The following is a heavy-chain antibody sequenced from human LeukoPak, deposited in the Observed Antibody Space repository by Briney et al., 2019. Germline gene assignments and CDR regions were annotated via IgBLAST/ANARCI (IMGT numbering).Heavy chain of an antibody. J-gene: IGHJ4*02. CDR3: ARDGTMVRGIGFDY. V-gene: IGHV4-31*03. Sequence: PSETLSLXCTVSGGSINSGGYYWTWIRQHPGKGLEWIGYIYYSGSTYYNPSLKSRVTISVDTSRNQFSLRLSSVTATDTAVYYCARDGTMVRGIGFDYWGQGTLVTVSS. CDR2: IYYSGST. CDR1: GGSINSGGYY. D-gene: IGHD3-10*01.